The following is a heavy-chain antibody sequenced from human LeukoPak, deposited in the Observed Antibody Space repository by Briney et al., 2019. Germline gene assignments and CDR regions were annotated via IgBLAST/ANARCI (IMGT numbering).Heavy chain of an antibody. CDR2: ITGTGGST. V-gene: IGHV3-23*01. J-gene: IGHJ4*02. CDR1: GFSSSTYG. Sequence: PGASLRLSCAASGFSSSTYGASCVRLPPGKGLEWVSGITGTGGSTYYADSVKGRFTVSRNTSKTTFHLQMNSLRAEDTAIYYCAKDHGTAVVGFYCWGQGTLVTVPS. CDR3: AKDHGTAVVGFYC. D-gene: IGHD5-18*01.